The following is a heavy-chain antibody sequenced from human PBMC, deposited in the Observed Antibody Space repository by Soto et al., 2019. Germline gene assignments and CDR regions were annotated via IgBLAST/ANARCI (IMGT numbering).Heavy chain of an antibody. V-gene: IGHV1-69*06. CDR3: ASWRSYSGSYCFDY. J-gene: IGHJ4*02. CDR1: GGTFNSYT. Sequence: SVKVSCKASGGTFNSYTINWVRQAPGRGLEWVGQVVPMYDSVNYAENFQGRVTITADKSTKTAYMELTSLRSEDTALYFCASWRSYSGSYCFDYWGQGTLVTVSS. D-gene: IGHD1-26*01. CDR2: VVPMYDSV.